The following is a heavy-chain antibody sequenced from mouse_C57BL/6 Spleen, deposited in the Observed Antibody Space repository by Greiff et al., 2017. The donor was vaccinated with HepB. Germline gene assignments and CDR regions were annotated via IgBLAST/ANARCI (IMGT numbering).Heavy chain of an antibody. V-gene: IGHV5-9-1*02. CDR2: ISSGGDYI. Sequence: EVKLQESGEGLVKPGGSLKLSCAASGFTFSSYAMSWVRQTPEKRLEWVAYISSGGDYIYYADTVKGRFTISRDNARNTLYLQMSSLKSEDTAMYYCTRAGWLPSYAMDYWGQGTSVTVSS. CDR1: GFTFSSYA. J-gene: IGHJ4*01. CDR3: TRAGWLPSYAMDY. D-gene: IGHD2-3*01.